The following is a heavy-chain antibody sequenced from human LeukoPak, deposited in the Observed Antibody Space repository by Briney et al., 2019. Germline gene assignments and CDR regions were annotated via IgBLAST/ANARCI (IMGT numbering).Heavy chain of an antibody. D-gene: IGHD7-27*01. Sequence: GGSLRLSCAASGFTFSSYAMHWVRQAPGKGLKWLSGISPPGGGTYYADSVKGRFTISRDASKNTLSLQMNSLRVEDTGTYYCARDLAWGAFDYWGQGILVTVSS. J-gene: IGHJ4*02. CDR2: ISPPGGGT. CDR3: ARDLAWGAFDY. CDR1: GFTFSSYA. V-gene: IGHV3-23*01.